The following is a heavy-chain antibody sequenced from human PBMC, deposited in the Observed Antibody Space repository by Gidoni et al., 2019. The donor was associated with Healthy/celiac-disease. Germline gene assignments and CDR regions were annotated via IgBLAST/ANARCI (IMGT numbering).Heavy chain of an antibody. CDR3: TTGSFWNDGIFDY. J-gene: IGHJ4*02. Sequence: EVQLVESGGGLVKPGGSLRLSCAASGFTFSNAWMSWVRQAPGKGLEWVGRIKSKTDGGTTDYAAPVKGRFTISRDDSKNTLYLQMNSLKTEDTAVYYCTTGSFWNDGIFDYWGQGTLVTVSS. D-gene: IGHD1-1*01. CDR1: GFTFSNAW. CDR2: IKSKTDGGTT. V-gene: IGHV3-15*01.